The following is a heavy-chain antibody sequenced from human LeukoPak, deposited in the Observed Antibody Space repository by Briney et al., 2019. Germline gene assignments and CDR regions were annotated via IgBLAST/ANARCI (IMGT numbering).Heavy chain of an antibody. J-gene: IGHJ4*02. CDR2: IYTDGST. Sequence: GGSLRLSCAASGFSVSTNYVTWVRQPPGKGLEWVSVIYTDGSTYYAGSVKGRFTISRDNSKNTLYLQMSSLRAEDTAVYYCTDAVAGWGQGTLVTVSS. CDR1: GFSVSTNY. D-gene: IGHD4-23*01. CDR3: TDAVAG. V-gene: IGHV3-53*05.